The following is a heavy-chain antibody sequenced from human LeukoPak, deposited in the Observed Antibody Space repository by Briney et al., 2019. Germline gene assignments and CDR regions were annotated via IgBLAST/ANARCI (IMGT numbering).Heavy chain of an antibody. Sequence: GGSLRLSCAASGFTFSSYWMSWVRQAPGKGLEWVANIKQDGSEKYYVDSVKGRFTISRDNAKNSLYLQMNSLRAEDTAAYYCARDFLAFTSIYGMDVWGKGTTVTVSS. CDR3: ARDFLAFTSIYGMDV. CDR1: GFTFSSYW. V-gene: IGHV3-7*03. CDR2: IKQDGSEK. J-gene: IGHJ6*04.